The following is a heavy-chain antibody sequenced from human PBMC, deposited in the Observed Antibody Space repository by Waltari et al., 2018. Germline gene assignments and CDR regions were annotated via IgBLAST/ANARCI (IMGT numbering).Heavy chain of an antibody. CDR2: INPSGVT. Sequence: QVQLQQWGAGLLRPPETLSLTRAVYGGSFRDYSWRWVRPPPGKGLEWIGEINPSGVTNYNPSLKSRVTISVDTSKNQFSLRLSSVTAADTAVYYCVRAFMVTTFSALRYHDYYGMDVWGQGTAVTVSS. J-gene: IGHJ6*02. V-gene: IGHV4-34*01. CDR3: VRAFMVTTFSALRYHDYYGMDV. CDR1: GGSFRDYS. D-gene: IGHD4-17*01.